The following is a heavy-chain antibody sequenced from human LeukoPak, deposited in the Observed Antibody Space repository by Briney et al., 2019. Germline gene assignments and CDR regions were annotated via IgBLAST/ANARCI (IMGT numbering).Heavy chain of an antibody. J-gene: IGHJ6*03. CDR1: GGTFSSYT. CDR2: IMPLFNTA. CDR3: ARVDRSHFYLDV. V-gene: IGHV1-69*05. Sequence: SVKVSCKASGGTFSSYTITWVRQAPGQGLEWMRGIMPLFNTANYAQQFQGRVTMTTDESTSTAYLELRSLRFEDTAMYYCARVDRSHFYLDVWGKGTTVTVSS.